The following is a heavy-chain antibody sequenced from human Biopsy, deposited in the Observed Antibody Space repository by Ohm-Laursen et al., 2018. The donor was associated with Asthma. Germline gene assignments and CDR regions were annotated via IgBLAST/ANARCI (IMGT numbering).Heavy chain of an antibody. CDR2: IYYSGTT. V-gene: IGHV4-39*01. Sequence: GTLSLTCSLSSGSGGYMRSGNYYWGWIRQPPGKGLEWIGSIYYSGTTYYNPSLESRFTVSAATSKKHFSLKLTSVTAADTAVYYCVRGSSSWHHGPFHYYYGLDVWGQGTTATVSS. J-gene: IGHJ6*02. D-gene: IGHD6-13*01. CDR1: SGSGGYMRSGNYY. CDR3: VRGSSSWHHGPFHYYYGLDV.